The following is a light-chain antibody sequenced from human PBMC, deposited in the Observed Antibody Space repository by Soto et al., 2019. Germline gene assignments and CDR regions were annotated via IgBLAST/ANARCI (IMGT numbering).Light chain of an antibody. CDR1: QSLSSY. CDR3: QQRSNWLT. J-gene: IGKJ4*01. CDR2: DAS. Sequence: ELVFTQSPGTLSLSPGERATLSCRASQSLSSYLAWYQQKPGQAPRLLIYDASNRATGIPARFSGSGSGTDFTLTISSLEPEDFAVYYCQQRSNWLTFGGGTKV. V-gene: IGKV3-11*01.